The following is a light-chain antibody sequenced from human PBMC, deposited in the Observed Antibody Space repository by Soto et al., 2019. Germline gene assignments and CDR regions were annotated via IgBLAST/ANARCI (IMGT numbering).Light chain of an antibody. CDR3: QQYHVWYT. CDR2: GAS. CDR1: QSVSIN. J-gene: IGKJ2*01. Sequence: EIVMTQSPATLSVSPGERAILSCRASQSVSINLAWFHQKPGQAPRLLIYGASTRATGIPARFSGSGSGTECTLTIRSLQSEDFAVYYCQQYHVWYTFGQGTEVAIK. V-gene: IGKV3-15*01.